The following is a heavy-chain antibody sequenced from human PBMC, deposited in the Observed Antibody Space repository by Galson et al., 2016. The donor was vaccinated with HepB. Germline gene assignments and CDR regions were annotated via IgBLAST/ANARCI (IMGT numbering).Heavy chain of an antibody. Sequence: SLRLSCAASGFNFLDYGMHWVRQAPGKGLEWISGITWNSGTIGYADSVKGRFSISKDDAKSSLYLQMNSLRAEDTALYYCAKAGFGSGSYPFDHWGQGNLVTVSA. J-gene: IGHJ4*02. CDR1: GFNFLDYG. CDR2: ITWNSGTI. V-gene: IGHV3-9*01. D-gene: IGHD3-10*01. CDR3: AKAGFGSGSYPFDH.